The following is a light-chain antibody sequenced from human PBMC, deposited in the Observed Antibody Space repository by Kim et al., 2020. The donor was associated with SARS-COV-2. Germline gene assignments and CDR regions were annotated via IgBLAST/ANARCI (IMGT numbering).Light chain of an antibody. V-gene: IGLV1-40*01. Sequence: RVTTSCTGSRSNIRSPNDVHWYQKLPRTAPKLLIYGNSNRPSGVPDRFSGSRSGTAASLAITGLQPEDEADYYCQSYDSTLSGSVFGTGTKVTVL. CDR3: QSYDSTLSGSV. CDR1: RSNIRSPND. CDR2: GNS. J-gene: IGLJ1*01.